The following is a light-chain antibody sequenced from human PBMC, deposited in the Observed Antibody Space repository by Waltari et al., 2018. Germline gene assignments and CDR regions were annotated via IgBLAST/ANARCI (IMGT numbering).Light chain of an antibody. CDR2: WAS. CDR1: QTVLYSVNNKNY. CDR3: QQYSNTPYT. V-gene: IGKV4-1*01. J-gene: IGKJ2*01. Sequence: DIVMTQSPESLAVSLGERATINCKSSQTVLYSVNNKNYVAWYQQKPGQPPKLLIYWASTRESGVPDRFSGSGSGTDFTLIISSLQAEDVAVYYCQQYSNTPYTFGQGTKLEIK.